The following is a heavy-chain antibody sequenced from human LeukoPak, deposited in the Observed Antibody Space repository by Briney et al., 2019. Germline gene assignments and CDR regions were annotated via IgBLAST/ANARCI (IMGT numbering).Heavy chain of an antibody. CDR1: GGSFSGYY. CDR3: ARERMWQPVLDY. V-gene: IGHV4-34*01. D-gene: IGHD6-6*01. CDR2: INHSGST. J-gene: IGHJ4*02. Sequence: SETLSLTCAVYGGSFSGYYWSWIRQPPGKGLEWIGEINHSGSTNYNPSLKSRVTISVDTSKNQFSLKLSSVTAADTAVYYCARERMWQPVLDYWGQGTLVTVSS.